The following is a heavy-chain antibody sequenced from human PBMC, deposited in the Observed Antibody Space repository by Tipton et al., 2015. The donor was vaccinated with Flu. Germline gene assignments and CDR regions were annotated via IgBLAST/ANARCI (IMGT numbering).Heavy chain of an antibody. Sequence: QLVQSGAEVKVPGASVKVSCKTSGYTFTTYGITWVRQAPGQGLEWMGWITAYNGDTNYAEKLQGRVTMTTDTSTTTAYMELRSLRSDDTAVYYCARDRDRYYDFRSGPGYWGQGTLVTVSS. D-gene: IGHD3-3*01. CDR3: ARDRDRYYDFRSGPGY. V-gene: IGHV1-18*01. CDR1: GYTFTTYG. CDR2: ITAYNGDT. J-gene: IGHJ4*02.